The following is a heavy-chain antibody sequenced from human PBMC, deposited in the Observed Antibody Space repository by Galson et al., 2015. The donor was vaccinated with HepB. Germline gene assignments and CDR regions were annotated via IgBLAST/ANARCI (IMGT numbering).Heavy chain of an antibody. CDR1: GGSISSGGYY. D-gene: IGHD6-13*01. CDR3: ARAVAAAGRHDAFDV. J-gene: IGHJ3*01. CDR2: IYYSGST. Sequence: LSLTCTVSGGSISSGGYYWSWIRQHPGKGLEWIGYIYYSGSTYYNPSLKSRVTISVDTSKNQFSLKLSSVTAADTAVYYCARAVAAAGRHDAFDVWGQGTMVTVSS. V-gene: IGHV4-31*03.